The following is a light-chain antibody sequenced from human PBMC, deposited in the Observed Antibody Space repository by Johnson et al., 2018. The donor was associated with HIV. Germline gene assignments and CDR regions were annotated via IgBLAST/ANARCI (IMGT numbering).Light chain of an antibody. CDR3: GTWDNSLSANV. V-gene: IGLV1-51*01. CDR2: DNN. Sequence: QSVLTQPPSVSAAPGQKVTISCSGSSSNIGNNYVSWYQQLPGTAPKLLIYDNNKRPSGIPDRFSGSKSGTSATLGITGLQTGDEADYYCGTWDNSLSANVFGTGTKVPVL. J-gene: IGLJ1*01. CDR1: SSNIGNNY.